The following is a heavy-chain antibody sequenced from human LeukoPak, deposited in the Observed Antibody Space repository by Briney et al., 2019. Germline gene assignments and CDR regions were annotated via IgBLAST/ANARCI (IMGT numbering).Heavy chain of an antibody. CDR2: IYPGDSDT. CDR3: ATHSSSSDYYYYGMDV. V-gene: IGHV5-51*01. J-gene: IGHJ6*02. CDR1: XYSFTSYW. D-gene: IGHD6-6*01. Sequence: GXSLKISFKXSXYSFTSYWIGWVRRMPGKGLEWMGIIYPGDSDTRYSPSFQGQVTISADKSISTAYLQWSSLKASDTAMYYCATHSSSSDYYYYGMDVWGQGTTVTVSS.